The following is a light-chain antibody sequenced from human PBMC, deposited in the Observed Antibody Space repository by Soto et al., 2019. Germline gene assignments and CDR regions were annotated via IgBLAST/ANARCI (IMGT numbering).Light chain of an antibody. V-gene: IGKV3-15*01. J-gene: IGKJ1*01. CDR3: QQYNNWPPWT. Sequence: EIVLTQFPGTLSLSPGERATLSCRASQSVTSSSLAWYQQKVGRAPRLLIYDASTRATGIPARFSGSGSGTEFTLTISSLQSEDFAVYYCQQYNNWPPWTFGQGTKVDIK. CDR2: DAS. CDR1: QSVTSSS.